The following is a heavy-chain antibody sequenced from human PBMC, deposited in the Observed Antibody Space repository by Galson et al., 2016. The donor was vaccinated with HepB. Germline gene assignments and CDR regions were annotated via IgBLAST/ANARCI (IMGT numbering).Heavy chain of an antibody. CDR2: TYK. D-gene: IGHD2-15*01. CDR3: ARGIWNSFDV. CDR1: GDSVSSNSVA. Sequence: CAISGDSVSSNSVAWNWIRQSPSRGLEWLGXTYKNYATSVKSRITINSDTSKNQFSLHLNSVTPDDTAVYYCARGIWNSFDVWGQGTVVTVSS. V-gene: IGHV6-1*01. J-gene: IGHJ3*01.